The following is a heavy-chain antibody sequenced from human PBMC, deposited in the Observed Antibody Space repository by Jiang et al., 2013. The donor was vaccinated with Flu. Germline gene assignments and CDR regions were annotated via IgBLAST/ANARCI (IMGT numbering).Heavy chain of an antibody. J-gene: IGHJ6*02. CDR1: GYTFTSYY. Sequence: KASGYTFTSYYMHWVRQAPGQGLEWMGIINPSGGSTSYAQKFQGRVTMTRDTSTSTVYMELSSLRSEDTAVYYCARDQLLSDGSGSSYGMDVWGQGTTVTVSS. CDR3: ARDQLLSDGSGSSYGMDV. CDR2: INPSGGST. V-gene: IGHV1-46*03. D-gene: IGHD3-10*01.